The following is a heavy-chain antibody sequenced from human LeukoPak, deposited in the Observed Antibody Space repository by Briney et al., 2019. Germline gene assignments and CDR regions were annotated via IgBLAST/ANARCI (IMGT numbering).Heavy chain of an antibody. CDR1: GGSISSYY. V-gene: IGHV4-59*01. CDR2: IYYSGST. Sequence: SETLSLTCTVSGGSISSYYWSWIRQPPGKGLEWIGYIYYSGSTNYNPSLKSRVTISVDTSKNQFSLKLSSVTAADTAVYYCARASWIQLPWLDPWGQGTLVTVSS. D-gene: IGHD5-18*01. J-gene: IGHJ5*02. CDR3: ARASWIQLPWLDP.